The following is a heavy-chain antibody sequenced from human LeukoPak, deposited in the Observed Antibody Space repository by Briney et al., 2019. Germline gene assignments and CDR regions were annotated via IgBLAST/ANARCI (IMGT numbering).Heavy chain of an antibody. J-gene: IGHJ4*02. D-gene: IGHD2-21*02. V-gene: IGHV4-59*01. CDR2: IYYSGST. Sequence: SETLSLTCTVSGGSTSSYYWSWIRQPPGKGLEWIGYIYYSGSTNYNPSLKSRVTISVDTSKNQFSLKLSSVTAADTAVYYCARGDVVVTATFDYWGQGTLVTVSS. CDR1: GGSTSSYY. CDR3: ARGDVVVTATFDY.